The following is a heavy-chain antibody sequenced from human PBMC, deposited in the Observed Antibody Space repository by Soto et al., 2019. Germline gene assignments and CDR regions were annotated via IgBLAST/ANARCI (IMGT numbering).Heavy chain of an antibody. D-gene: IGHD6-19*01. CDR1: GYTFTSYG. CDR2: ISAYNGNT. J-gene: IGHJ5*02. CDR3: ARDPPYSSGWYAGFDP. V-gene: IGHV1-18*01. Sequence: ASVKVSCKASGYTFTSYGISWVRQAPGEGLEWMGWISAYNGNTNYAQKLRGRVTMTTDTSTSTAYMELRSLRSDDTAVYYCARDPPYSSGWYAGFDPWGQGTLVTAPQ.